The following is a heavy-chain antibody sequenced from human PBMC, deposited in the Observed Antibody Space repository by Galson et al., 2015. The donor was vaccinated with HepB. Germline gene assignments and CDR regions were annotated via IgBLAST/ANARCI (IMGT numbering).Heavy chain of an antibody. CDR1: GGTFSSYA. J-gene: IGHJ4*02. CDR3: ASRNYYDFWSGYPGFDY. D-gene: IGHD3-3*01. Sequence: SVKVSCKASGGTFSSYAISWVRQAPGQGLKWMGGIIPIFGTANYAQKFQGRVTITADKSTSTAYMELSSLRSEDTAVYYCASRNYYDFWSGYPGFDYWGQGTLVTVSS. CDR2: IIPIFGTA. V-gene: IGHV1-69*06.